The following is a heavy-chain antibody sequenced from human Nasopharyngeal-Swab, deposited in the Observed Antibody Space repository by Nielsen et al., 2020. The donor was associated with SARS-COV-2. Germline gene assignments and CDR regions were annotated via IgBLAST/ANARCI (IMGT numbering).Heavy chain of an antibody. CDR1: GYSFTSYW. CDR3: ARHESYYYGSGSYGAFDI. CDR2: IYPGDSDT. J-gene: IGHJ3*02. V-gene: IGHV5-51*01. Sequence: GESLKISCKGSGYSFTSYWIGWVRQMPGKGLEWMGIIYPGDSDTRYSPSFQGPVTISADKSISTAYLQWSSLKASDTAMYYCARHESYYYGSGSYGAFDIWGQGTMVTVSS. D-gene: IGHD3-10*01.